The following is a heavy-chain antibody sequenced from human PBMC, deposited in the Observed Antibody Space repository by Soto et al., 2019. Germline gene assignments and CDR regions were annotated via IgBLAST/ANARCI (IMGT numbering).Heavy chain of an antibody. V-gene: IGHV1-69*01. Sequence: QVQLVQSGAEVKKPGSSVKVSCKASGGTFSSYSINWVRQAPGQGLEWMGEIIPIFGTANYAQKFQGRVPLTAHASTSTAYMELSSLRSEDTAVYYCARDGGRHSGGIDYWGQGTLVTVPS. CDR1: GGTFSSYS. J-gene: IGHJ4*02. D-gene: IGHD1-26*01. CDR3: ARDGGRHSGGIDY. CDR2: IIPIFGTA.